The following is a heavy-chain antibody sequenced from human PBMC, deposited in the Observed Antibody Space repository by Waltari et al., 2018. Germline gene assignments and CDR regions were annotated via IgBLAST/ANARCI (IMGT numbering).Heavy chain of an antibody. CDR2: INPNSGGT. Sequence: QVQLVQSGAEVKKPGASVKVSCKASRYTFPGYYMHWVRQAPGQGLEWMGWINPNSGGTDYAQKFQGRVTMTRDTSISTAYMELSRLRSDDTAVYYCAREGHCSSTSCSFDYWGQGTLVTVSS. CDR3: AREGHCSSTSCSFDY. D-gene: IGHD2-2*01. V-gene: IGHV1-2*02. CDR1: RYTFPGYY. J-gene: IGHJ4*02.